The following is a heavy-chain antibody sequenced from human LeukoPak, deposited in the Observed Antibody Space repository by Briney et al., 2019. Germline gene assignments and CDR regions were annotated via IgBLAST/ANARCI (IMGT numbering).Heavy chain of an antibody. J-gene: IGHJ4*02. CDR2: ISGSGGST. V-gene: IGHV3-23*01. D-gene: IGHD3-22*01. CDR3: AKGYYYDSSGYSVFDY. CDR1: GFTFSSYA. Sequence: GGSLRLSCAASGFTFSSYAMSWVRQAPGKGLEWVSAISGSGGSTYYADSVKGRFTISRDNSKNTLYLQMNSLRAEDTAVYYCAKGYYYDSSGYSVFDYWGQGTLVTVSS.